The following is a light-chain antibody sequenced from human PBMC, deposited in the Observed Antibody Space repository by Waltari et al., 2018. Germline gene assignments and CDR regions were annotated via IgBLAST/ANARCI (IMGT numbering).Light chain of an antibody. J-gene: IGKJ1*01. CDR3: EQYGSSLWT. CDR2: ETS. V-gene: IGKV1-33*01. CDR1: EDINNN. Sequence: DIQMTQSPSSLSASIGDRVTITCQPGEDINNNLNWYQQRLGQPPRHLIYETSLRATGIPDRFSGSGSGTDFTLTISRLEPEDFAVYYCEQYGSSLWTFGQGTKVEIK.